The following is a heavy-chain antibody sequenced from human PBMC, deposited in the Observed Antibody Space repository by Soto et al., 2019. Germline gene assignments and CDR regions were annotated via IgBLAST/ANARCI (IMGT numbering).Heavy chain of an antibody. CDR1: GGTFSSYA. CDR3: ARGDGYINFDY. V-gene: IGHV1-69*12. J-gene: IGHJ4*01. D-gene: IGHD5-12*01. CDR2: IIPIFGTA. Sequence: QVQLVQSGDEVKKPGSSVKVSCKASGGTFSSYAISWVRQAHVQGLEWMGGIIPIFGTANYAQKFQCRVTITADESTSTAYIELSSLRSEDTAVYYCARGDGYINFDYRGHGTLVTVSS.